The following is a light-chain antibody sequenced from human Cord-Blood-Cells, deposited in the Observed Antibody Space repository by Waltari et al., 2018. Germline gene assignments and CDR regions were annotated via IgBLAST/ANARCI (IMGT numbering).Light chain of an antibody. CDR2: WAS. J-gene: IGKJ1*01. Sequence: DIVMTQSPASLAVSLGERAPIHCQSSQSVLYSSNHKNYLAWYQQKPGQPPKLLIYWASTRESGVPDRFSGSGSGTDFTLTISSLQAEDVAVYYCQQYYSTPWTFGQGTKVEIK. CDR1: QSVLYSSNHKNY. V-gene: IGKV4-1*01. CDR3: QQYYSTPWT.